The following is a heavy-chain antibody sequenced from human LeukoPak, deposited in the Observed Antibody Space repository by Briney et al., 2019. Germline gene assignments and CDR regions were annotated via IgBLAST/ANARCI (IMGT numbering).Heavy chain of an antibody. J-gene: IGHJ6*02. Sequence: GGSLRLSCAASGFTFSNYDIHWVRQAPGKGLEWVAVISYDGTNEYYADSVKGRFTISRDNSKNTLYLQMNSLRPEDTAMYYCAKDSYGMDVWGQGTTVTVSS. CDR1: GFTFSNYD. V-gene: IGHV3-30*18. CDR2: ISYDGTNE. CDR3: AKDSYGMDV.